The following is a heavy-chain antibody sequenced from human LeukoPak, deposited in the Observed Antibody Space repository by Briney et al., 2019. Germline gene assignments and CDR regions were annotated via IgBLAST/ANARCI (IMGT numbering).Heavy chain of an antibody. CDR2: ISSSGKTI. V-gene: IGHV3-11*04. Sequence: GGSLRLSCAASGFTFSDYYMSWIRQTPGKGLEWISHISSSGKTIYYTDSVKGRFTISRDNTKNSLDLQMNDLRAEDTAVYYRASHQLFARSWYQGTLVTVP. J-gene: IGHJ5*02. CDR1: GFTFSDYY. CDR3: ASHQLFARS. D-gene: IGHD1-1*01.